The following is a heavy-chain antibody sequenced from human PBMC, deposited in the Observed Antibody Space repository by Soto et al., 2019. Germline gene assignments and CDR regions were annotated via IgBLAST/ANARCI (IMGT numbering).Heavy chain of an antibody. D-gene: IGHD2-15*01. Sequence: GASVKVSCKASGYTFTSYDINWVRQATGQGLEWMGWMNPNSGNTGYAQKFQGRVTMTRNTSISTAYMELSSLRSEDTAVYYCARSGVDYYYYGMDVWGQGTTVTVSS. CDR1: GYTFTSYD. CDR3: ARSGVDYYYYGMDV. V-gene: IGHV1-8*01. CDR2: MNPNSGNT. J-gene: IGHJ6*02.